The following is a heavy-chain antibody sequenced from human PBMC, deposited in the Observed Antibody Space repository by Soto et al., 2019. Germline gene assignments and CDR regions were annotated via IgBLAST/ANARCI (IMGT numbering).Heavy chain of an antibody. CDR1: GYTFTSYY. J-gene: IGHJ4*02. D-gene: IGHD5-12*01. CDR3: ARDPIVATIPYGY. Sequence: ASVKVSCKASGYTFTSYYMHWVRQAPGQGLEWMGIINPSGGSTSYAQKFQGRVTITADKSTSTAYMELSSLRSEDTAVYYCARDPIVATIPYGYWGQGTLVTVSS. V-gene: IGHV1-46*01. CDR2: INPSGGST.